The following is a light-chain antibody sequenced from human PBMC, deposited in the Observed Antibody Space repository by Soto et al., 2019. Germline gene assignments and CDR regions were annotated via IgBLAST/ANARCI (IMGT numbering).Light chain of an antibody. Sequence: IVMTQSPATLSVSPGARATLSCRASQSVSSKLAWYQQKPGQAPRLLIYGASTRATGIPARFSGSGSGTEFTLTISSLQSEDFAVYYGQQYNNWPPITFGQGTRLEIK. V-gene: IGKV3-15*01. CDR3: QQYNNWPPIT. J-gene: IGKJ5*01. CDR2: GAS. CDR1: QSVSSK.